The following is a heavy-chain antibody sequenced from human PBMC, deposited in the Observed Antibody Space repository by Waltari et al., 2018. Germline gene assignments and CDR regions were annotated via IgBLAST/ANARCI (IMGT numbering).Heavy chain of an antibody. J-gene: IGHJ3*01. CDR1: AFTITNYY. Sequence: VLLLQSGAAVKKPGTTVKISCKVSAFTITNYYLHWFQQAPGKGLYWMGLVDPEEGEVIYSENFHGRVTMTSDTSTDTVYMQLSSLTSDDTAIYYCATVLEDSDSASRPFDVWGQGTIVTVS. D-gene: IGHD1-26*01. V-gene: IGHV1-69-2*01. CDR2: VDPEEGEV. CDR3: ATVLEDSDSASRPFDV.